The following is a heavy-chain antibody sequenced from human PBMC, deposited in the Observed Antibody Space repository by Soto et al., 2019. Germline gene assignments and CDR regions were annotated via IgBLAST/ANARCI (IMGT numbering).Heavy chain of an antibody. CDR2: TYYRSKWYS. CDR3: ARGSYYSGWV. J-gene: IGHJ4*02. CDR1: GDSVSSTSTA. D-gene: IGHD6-19*01. Sequence: SQTLSLTCVLSGDSVSSTSTAWSWIRQSPSRGLEWLGRTYYRSKWYSDYAVSVKSRITINPDTSKNQFSLQLNSVTPDDTAVYYCARGSYYSGWVWGQGTLVTVPQ. V-gene: IGHV6-1*01.